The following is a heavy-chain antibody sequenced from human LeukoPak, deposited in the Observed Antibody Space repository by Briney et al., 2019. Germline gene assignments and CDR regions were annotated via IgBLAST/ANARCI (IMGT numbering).Heavy chain of an antibody. D-gene: IGHD5-18*01. CDR3: AXXXXXXXXXYSYGPRSPNWFDP. J-gene: IGHJ5*02. CDR2: INHSGST. V-gene: IGHV4-34*01. Sequence: SETLSLTCAVYGGSFSGYYWSWIRQPPGKGLEWIGEINHSGSTNYNPSLKSRVTISVDTSKNQFSLKLSSVTAADTAVYYCAXXXXXXXXXYSYGPRSPNWFDPWGQGTLVTVSS. CDR1: GGSFSGYY.